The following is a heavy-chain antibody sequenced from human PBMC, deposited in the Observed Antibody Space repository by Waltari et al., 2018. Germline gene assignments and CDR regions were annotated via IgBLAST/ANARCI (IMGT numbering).Heavy chain of an antibody. CDR1: GYTFTGYY. J-gene: IGHJ4*02. CDR2: INPNSGGK. CDR3: ASERSVEAAGTFY. V-gene: IGHV1-2*06. Sequence: QVQLVQSGAAVKKPGASVKVSCKASGYTFTGYYMDWVRQAPGQGLEWMGRINPNSGGKNQAQKFQGRVTMTRDTSIRTAYMELSRLRSDDTAVYYCASERSVEAAGTFYWGQGTLVTVSS. D-gene: IGHD6-13*01.